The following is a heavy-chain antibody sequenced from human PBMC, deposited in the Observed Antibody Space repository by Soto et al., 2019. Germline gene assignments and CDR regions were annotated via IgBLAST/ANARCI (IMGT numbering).Heavy chain of an antibody. CDR3: ARDTVWNLYGSGLQNDAFDI. D-gene: IGHD3-10*01. CDR1: GYTFTSYA. Sequence: GASVKVSCKASGYTFTSYAMHWVRQAPGQRLEWMGWINAGNGNTKYSQKFQGRVTITRDTSASTAYMELSSLRSEDTAVYYCARDTVWNLYGSGLQNDAFDIWGQGTMVTVSS. V-gene: IGHV1-3*01. CDR2: INAGNGNT. J-gene: IGHJ3*02.